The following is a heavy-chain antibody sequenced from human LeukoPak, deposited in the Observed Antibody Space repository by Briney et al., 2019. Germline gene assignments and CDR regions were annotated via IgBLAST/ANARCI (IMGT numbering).Heavy chain of an antibody. CDR3: AKDILPRDYGDYAGVV. D-gene: IGHD4-17*01. CDR1: GFTFSSYG. J-gene: IGHJ4*02. CDR2: ISYDGSNK. V-gene: IGHV3-30*18. Sequence: PGGSLRLSCAASGFTFSSYGMHWVRQAPGEGLEWVAVISYDGSNKYYADSVKGRFTISRDNSKNTLYLQMNSLRAEDTAVYYCAKDILPRDYGDYAGVVWGQGTLVTVSS.